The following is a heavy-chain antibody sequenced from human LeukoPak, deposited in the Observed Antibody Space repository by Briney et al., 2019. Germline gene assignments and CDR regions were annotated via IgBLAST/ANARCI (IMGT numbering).Heavy chain of an antibody. J-gene: IGHJ5*02. V-gene: IGHV1-8*01. CDR1: GYTFTSYD. CDR2: MNPNSGNT. D-gene: IGHD3-3*01. Sequence: ASVKVSCKASGYTFTSYDINWVRQATGQGLEWMGWMNPNSGNTGYAQKFQGRVTMTRNTSISTAYMELSSLRSGDTAVYYCARGTGYYDFWSGYYAGESPFDPWGQGTLVTVSS. CDR3: ARGTGYYDFWSGYYAGESPFDP.